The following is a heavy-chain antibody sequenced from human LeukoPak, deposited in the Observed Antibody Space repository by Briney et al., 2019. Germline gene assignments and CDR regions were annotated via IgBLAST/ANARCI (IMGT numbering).Heavy chain of an antibody. CDR2: MNPNSGNT. CDR1: GYTFTSYD. Sequence: ASVKVSCKASGYTFTSYDINWVRQATGQGLEWVGWMNPNSGNTGYAQKFQGRVTMTRNTSISTGYMELSSLRSEDTAVYYCARGGGSSWYTGYYYYYGMDVWGQGTTVTVSS. V-gene: IGHV1-8*01. D-gene: IGHD6-13*01. J-gene: IGHJ6*02. CDR3: ARGGGSSWYTGYYYYYGMDV.